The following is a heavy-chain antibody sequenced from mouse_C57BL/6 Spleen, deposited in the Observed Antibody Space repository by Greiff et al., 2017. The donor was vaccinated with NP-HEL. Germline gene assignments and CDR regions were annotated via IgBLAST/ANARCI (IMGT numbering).Heavy chain of an antibody. V-gene: IGHV7-3*01. Sequence: EVKLVESGGGLVQPGGSLSLSCAASGFTFTDYYMSWVRQPPGKALEWLGFIRNKANGYTTEYSASVKGRFTISRDNSQSILYLQMNALRAEDSATYYCARYTGYFDVWGTGTTVTVSS. CDR3: ARYTGYFDV. J-gene: IGHJ1*03. CDR2: IRNKANGYTT. CDR1: GFTFTDYY.